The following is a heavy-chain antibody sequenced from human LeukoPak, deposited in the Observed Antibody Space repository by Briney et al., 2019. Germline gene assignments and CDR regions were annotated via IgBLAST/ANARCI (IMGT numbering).Heavy chain of an antibody. Sequence: SETLSLTCTVSGGSITSYYWNWIRQPPGKGLEWIGYIHYSGGTNYNPSVKSRVTMSVDTSKNQFSLRLTSVNYADTAVYYCARVSRWAEAIDYWGQGTLVTVSS. J-gene: IGHJ4*02. CDR1: GGSITSYY. D-gene: IGHD1-26*01. CDR2: IHYSGGT. CDR3: ARVSRWAEAIDY. V-gene: IGHV4-59*01.